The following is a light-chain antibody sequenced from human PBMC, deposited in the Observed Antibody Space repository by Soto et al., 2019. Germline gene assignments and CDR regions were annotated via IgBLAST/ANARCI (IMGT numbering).Light chain of an antibody. CDR1: HDISNY. CDR2: DAS. J-gene: IGKJ1*01. V-gene: IGKV1-33*01. CDR3: QHYNSYSEA. Sequence: DIQMTQSPSSLSASVGDRVTITCQASHDISNYLNWYQQKPGKAPKLLIYDASNLETGVPSRFSGSGSGTEFTLTISSLQPDDFATYYCQHYNSYSEAFGQGTKV.